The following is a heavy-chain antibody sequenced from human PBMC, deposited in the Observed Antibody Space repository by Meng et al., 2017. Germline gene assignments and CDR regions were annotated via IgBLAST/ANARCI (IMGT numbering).Heavy chain of an antibody. CDR1: GGSFSGYY. CDR2: INHSGST. D-gene: IGHD6-6*01. Sequence: QVQLQEWGAGLLKPSETLSLTCAVYGGSFSGYYWSWIRQPPGKGLEWIGEINHSGSTNYNPSLKSRVTISVDTPKNQFSLKLSSVTAADTAVYYCARRRGGSSDWFDPWGQGTLVTVSS. V-gene: IGHV4-34*01. CDR3: ARRRGGSSDWFDP. J-gene: IGHJ5*02.